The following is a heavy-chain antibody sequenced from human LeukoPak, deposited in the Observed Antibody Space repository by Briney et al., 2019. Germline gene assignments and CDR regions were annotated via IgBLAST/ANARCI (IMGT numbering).Heavy chain of an antibody. D-gene: IGHD3-10*01. J-gene: IGHJ4*02. Sequence: GGSLRLSCAASGSTFSSYAMHWVRQAPGKGLEWVAVISHDGSNKYYADSVKGRFTISRDNSKNTLYLQMNSLRAEDTAVYYCARGSRGFDYWGQGTLVTVSS. V-gene: IGHV3-30-3*01. CDR1: GSTFSSYA. CDR3: ARGSRGFDY. CDR2: ISHDGSNK.